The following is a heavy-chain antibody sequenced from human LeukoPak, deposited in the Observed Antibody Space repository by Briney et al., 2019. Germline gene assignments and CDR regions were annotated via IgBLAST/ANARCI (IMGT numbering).Heavy chain of an antibody. J-gene: IGHJ6*03. CDR2: INPSGGST. CDR3: ARAKVVVPAAIHHYYYYMDV. V-gene: IGHV1-46*01. CDR1: GYTFTSCY. Sequence: VASVKVSCKASGYTFTSCYMHWVRQAPGQGLEWMGIINPSGGSTSYAQKFQGRVTMTRDTSTSTVYMELSSLRSEDTAVYYCARAKVVVPAAIHHYYYYMDVWGKGTTVTISS. D-gene: IGHD2-2*01.